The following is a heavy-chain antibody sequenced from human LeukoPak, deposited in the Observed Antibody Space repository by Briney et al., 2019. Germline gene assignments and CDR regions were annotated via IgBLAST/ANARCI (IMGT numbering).Heavy chain of an antibody. Sequence: SETLSLTCTVSGGSISSYYWSWIRQPPGKGLEWIGYIYTSGSTNYNASLKSRVTISVDTSKNQFSLKLSSVTAADTAVYYCARTYYYDSSGYYSPYYYYYYMDVWGKGTTVTVSS. D-gene: IGHD3-22*01. CDR3: ARTYYYDSSGYYSPYYYYYYMDV. V-gene: IGHV4-4*09. CDR2: IYTSGST. CDR1: GGSISSYY. J-gene: IGHJ6*03.